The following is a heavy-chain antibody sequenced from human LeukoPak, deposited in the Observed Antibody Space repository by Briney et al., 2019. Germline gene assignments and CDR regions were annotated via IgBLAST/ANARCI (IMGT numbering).Heavy chain of an antibody. D-gene: IGHD1-1*01. CDR3: ARHEDRNWYFDH. CDR2: IYYSGST. J-gene: IGHJ4*02. CDR1: GGSISSSYYY. V-gene: IGHV4-39*01. Sequence: PSETPSLTCTVSGGSISSSYYYWGWIRQPPGKGLEWIGTIYYSGSTYYNPSLKSRVTISVDTSKNQFSLKLSSVTAPDTAVYYCARHEDRNWYFDHWGQGTLVTVSS.